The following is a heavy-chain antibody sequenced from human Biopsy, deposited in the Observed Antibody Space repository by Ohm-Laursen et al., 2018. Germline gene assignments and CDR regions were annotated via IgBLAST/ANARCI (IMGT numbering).Heavy chain of an antibody. CDR1: GYTLTRFD. V-gene: IGHV1-8*01. Sequence: VKLSCTDSGYTLTRFDINWGRQATGQGPERMGGMNPNSGNTDYAQKFQGRVTMTRNTSISTAYMELNSLRSEDTAVYYCARGSFWFGGNYYYYGMDVWGQGTTVTVSS. D-gene: IGHD3-10*01. CDR3: ARGSFWFGGNYYYYGMDV. CDR2: MNPNSGNT. J-gene: IGHJ6*02.